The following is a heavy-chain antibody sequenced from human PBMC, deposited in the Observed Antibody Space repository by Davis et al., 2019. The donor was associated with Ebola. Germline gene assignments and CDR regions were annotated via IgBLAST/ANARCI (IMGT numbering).Heavy chain of an antibody. V-gene: IGHV4-34*01. CDR1: GGPFSAYY. CDR2: INHSGIS. J-gene: IGHJ4*02. CDR3: ARGSVKMDS. D-gene: IGHD3-22*01. Sequence: PSETLSLTCAVNGGPFSAYYLTYIRQSPGMGLEWIGEINHSGISSYNPALKTRVRMSVDPSKNQFSLRLRSVTAADTAVYYCARGSVKMDSWGQGILVTVSS.